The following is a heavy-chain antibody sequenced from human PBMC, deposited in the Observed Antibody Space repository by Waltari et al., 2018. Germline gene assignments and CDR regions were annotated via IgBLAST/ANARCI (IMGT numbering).Heavy chain of an antibody. CDR1: GYTFTGYY. D-gene: IGHD6-13*01. Sequence: QVQLVQSGAEVKKPGASVKVSCTASGYTFTGYYMHCVRLAPGQGLEWRGWSNPNSGVTNYAQKYQGRVTMTRDTSISTAYMELSRLRSDDTAVYYCARDVAAIPPYYYGMDVWGQGTTVTVSS. CDR2: SNPNSGVT. J-gene: IGHJ6*02. V-gene: IGHV1-2*02. CDR3: ARDVAAIPPYYYGMDV.